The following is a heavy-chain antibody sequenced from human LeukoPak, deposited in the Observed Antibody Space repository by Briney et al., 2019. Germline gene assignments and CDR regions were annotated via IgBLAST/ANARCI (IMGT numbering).Heavy chain of an antibody. D-gene: IGHD3-22*01. Sequence: AASVKVSCKASGYTFTSYAMHWVRQAPGQRLEWMGWSNASNGNTKYSQEFQGRVTITRDTSASTAYMELSSLRSEDMAVYYCARAYNYYDSSGCYLGYYFDYWGQGTLVTVSS. CDR1: GYTFTSYA. J-gene: IGHJ4*02. V-gene: IGHV1-3*02. CDR3: ARAYNYYDSSGCYLGYYFDY. CDR2: SNASNGNT.